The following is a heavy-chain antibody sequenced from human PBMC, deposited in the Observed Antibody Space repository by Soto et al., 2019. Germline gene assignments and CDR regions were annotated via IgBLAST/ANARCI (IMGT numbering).Heavy chain of an antibody. CDR1: VFPFGANA. J-gene: IGHJ4*02. Sequence: GSLRLSCVISVFPFGANAMSWVRQAPGKGPEWVSGLSNTGIRTYYADSVKGRFTISRDNSENTVYLQMNSLRVEDTAVYYCATEMGASRGPFDNWGQGTLVTVSS. V-gene: IGHV3-23*01. D-gene: IGHD3-10*01. CDR2: LSNTGIRT. CDR3: ATEMGASRGPFDN.